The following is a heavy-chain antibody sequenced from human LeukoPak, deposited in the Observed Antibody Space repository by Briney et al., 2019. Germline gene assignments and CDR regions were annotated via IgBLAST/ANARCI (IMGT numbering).Heavy chain of an antibody. Sequence: PSETLSLTCTVSGGSISSYYWSWIRQPAGKGLEWIGRIYTSGSTNYNPSLKSRVTMSVDTSKNQFSLKLSSVTAADTAVYYCAGERICSSTSCQTVSPHYYYYYMDVWGKGTTVTVSS. CDR3: AGERICSSTSCQTVSPHYYYYYMDV. V-gene: IGHV4-4*07. D-gene: IGHD2-2*01. CDR2: IYTSGST. CDR1: GGSISSYY. J-gene: IGHJ6*03.